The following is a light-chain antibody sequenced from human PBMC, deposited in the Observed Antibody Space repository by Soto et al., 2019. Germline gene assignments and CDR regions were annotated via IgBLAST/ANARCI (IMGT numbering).Light chain of an antibody. Sequence: QSVLTQPASVSVSPGQSITISCTGTSSDIGGYNSVSWYQQHPRKAPKLMIYEVTNRPSGISNRFSGSKSGNTASLTISGLQAEDEADYYCSSYTRGNTYVFGTGTKVTVL. CDR1: SSDIGGYNS. CDR2: EVT. V-gene: IGLV2-14*01. CDR3: SSYTRGNTYV. J-gene: IGLJ1*01.